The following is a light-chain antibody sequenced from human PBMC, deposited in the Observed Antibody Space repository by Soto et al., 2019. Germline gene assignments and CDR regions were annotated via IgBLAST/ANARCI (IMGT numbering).Light chain of an antibody. J-gene: IGLJ1*01. V-gene: IGLV2-14*01. CDR2: DVS. CDR1: SSDVGGYNY. CDR3: CSYTSSTIYV. Sequence: QSALTQPASVSGSPGQSITISCTGTSSDVGGYNYVSWYQQHPGKAPKLMIYDVSNRPSGVSNRFSGSKSGNTASLTISGFQAEDEADYYCCSYTSSTIYVFGTGTKVTVL.